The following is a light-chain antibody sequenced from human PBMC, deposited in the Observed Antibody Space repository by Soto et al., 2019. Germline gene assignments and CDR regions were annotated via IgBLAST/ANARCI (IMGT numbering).Light chain of an antibody. J-gene: IGKJ1*01. CDR3: QQYGGSPWT. CDR1: QRVSRSY. CDR2: RAS. V-gene: IGKV3-20*01. Sequence: ILLTQSPVSLSLAPGYSATLSCIASQRVSRSYLAWYQRKPGQAPRLLIFRASNRATGIPDRFSGSGSGTDFTLTISRLEPEDFAVYCCQQYGGSPWTFGRGTKVDIK.